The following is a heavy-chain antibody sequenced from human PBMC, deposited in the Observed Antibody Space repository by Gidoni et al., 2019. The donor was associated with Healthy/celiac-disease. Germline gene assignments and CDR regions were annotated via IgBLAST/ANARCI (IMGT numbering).Heavy chain of an antibody. CDR3: ARGSSSSLDAFDI. CDR2: ISSSSSYT. Sequence: QVQLVESGGGLVKPGGSLRLSCAASGFTFSYYYMSWIRKAPGKGLEWVSYISSSSSYTNYADSVKGRFTISRDNAKNSLYLQMNSLRAEDTAVYYCARGSSSSLDAFDIWGQGTMVTVSS. V-gene: IGHV3-11*05. CDR1: GFTFSYYY. J-gene: IGHJ3*02. D-gene: IGHD6-6*01.